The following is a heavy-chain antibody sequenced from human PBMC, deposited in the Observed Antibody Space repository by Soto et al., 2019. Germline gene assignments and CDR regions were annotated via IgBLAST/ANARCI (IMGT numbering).Heavy chain of an antibody. Sequence: ASVKVSCKASGYTFTSYGISWVRQAPGQGLEWMGWISAYNGNTNYAQKLQGRVTMTTDTSTSTAYMELRSLRSDDTAVYYCARRDRVVGATTLNYYYGMDVWGQGTTVTVSS. V-gene: IGHV1-18*04. CDR1: GYTFTSYG. CDR3: ARRDRVVGATTLNYYYGMDV. CDR2: ISAYNGNT. J-gene: IGHJ6*02. D-gene: IGHD1-26*01.